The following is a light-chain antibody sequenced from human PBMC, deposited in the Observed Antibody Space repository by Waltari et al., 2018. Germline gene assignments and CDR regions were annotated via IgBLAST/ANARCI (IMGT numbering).Light chain of an antibody. CDR2: EVS. CDR3: SSFTSSSVYV. J-gene: IGLJ1*01. Sequence: QSALTQPASVSGSPGQSITISCTGTSSDVGGFNYVSWYQQHPGKAPKLMIYEVSNRPSGVASRFSGSNSGNTASLPISGLQAEDESDYYCSSFTSSSVYVFGTGTKVTVL. CDR1: SSDVGGFNY. V-gene: IGLV2-14*01.